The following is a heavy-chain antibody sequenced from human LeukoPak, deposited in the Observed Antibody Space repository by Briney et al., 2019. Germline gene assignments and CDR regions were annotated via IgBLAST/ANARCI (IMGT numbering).Heavy chain of an antibody. V-gene: IGHV4-4*02. CDR1: GASISSNNW. CDR2: IYHSGST. Sequence: SETLSLTCTVSGASISSNNWWSRVRRPPGKGLECIGDIYHSGSTNYNPSLKSRVTISVDKSKNQFSLKLSSVTAADTAVYYCARDSVDTAIYYYYYTDVWGKGTTVTISS. J-gene: IGHJ6*03. D-gene: IGHD5-18*01. CDR3: ARDSVDTAIYYYYYTDV.